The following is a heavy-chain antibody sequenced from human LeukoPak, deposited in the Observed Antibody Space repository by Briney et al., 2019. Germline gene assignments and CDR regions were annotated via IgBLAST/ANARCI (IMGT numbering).Heavy chain of an antibody. CDR2: ISVSGGNT. D-gene: IGHD3-10*01. CDR3: AKDSMVRGVIIPS. V-gene: IGHV3-23*01. J-gene: IGHJ5*02. Sequence: PGGSLRLSCPASGFTFSKYSMSWVRQAPGKGPEWVSAISVSGGNTYYVDSVKGRFTVSRDNSKNTLYLQMNSLRAEDTAVYYCAKDSMVRGVIIPSWGQGTLVTVSS. CDR1: GFTFSKYS.